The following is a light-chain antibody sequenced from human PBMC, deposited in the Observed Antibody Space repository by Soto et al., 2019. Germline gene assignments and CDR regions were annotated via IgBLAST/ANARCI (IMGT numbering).Light chain of an antibody. CDR1: QSVLYSFNNKNY. J-gene: IGKJ2*01. CDR2: WPS. V-gene: IGKV4-1*01. CDR3: HQYYCPPCS. Sequence: DIVMTQSPDSLAVSLGERATINCKSNQSVLYSFNNKNYLAWYQQKPGQPPKLLIYWPSTRESGVPDRFSGSGFATAFTLTISSLPTEDVAFYYGHQYYCPPCSFGQGTELEIK.